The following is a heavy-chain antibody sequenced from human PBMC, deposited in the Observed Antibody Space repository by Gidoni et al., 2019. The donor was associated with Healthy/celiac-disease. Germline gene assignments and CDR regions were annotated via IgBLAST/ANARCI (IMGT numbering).Heavy chain of an antibody. V-gene: IGHV4-59*01. CDR2: IYYSGST. CDR3: ARENEGGWFDP. Sequence: QVQLQESGPGLVKPSETLSLTCTVSGGSISSYYWSWIRQPPGKGLEWIGYIYYSGSTNYNPSLKSRVTISVDTSKNQFSLKLSSVTAADTAVYYCARENEGGWFDPWGQGTLVTVSS. J-gene: IGHJ5*02. D-gene: IGHD3-16*01. CDR1: GGSISSYY.